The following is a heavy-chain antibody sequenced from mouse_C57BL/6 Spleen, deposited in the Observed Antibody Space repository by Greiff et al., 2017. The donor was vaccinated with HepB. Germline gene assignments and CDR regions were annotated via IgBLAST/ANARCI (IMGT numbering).Heavy chain of an antibody. D-gene: IGHD1-1*01. CDR3: ARNYGSSYRYFDG. V-gene: IGHV1-82*01. Sequence: VKLMESGPELVKPGASVKISCKASGYAFSSSWMNWVKQRPGKGLEWIGRIYPGDGDTNYNGKFKGKATLTADKSSSTAYMHLSSLTSEDSAVYCCARNYGSSYRYFDGWGTGTTVTVSS. CDR2: IYPGDGDT. CDR1: GYAFSSSW. J-gene: IGHJ1*03.